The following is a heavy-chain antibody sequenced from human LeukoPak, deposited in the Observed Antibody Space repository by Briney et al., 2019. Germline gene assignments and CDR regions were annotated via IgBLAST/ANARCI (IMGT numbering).Heavy chain of an antibody. J-gene: IGHJ4*02. Sequence: GESLKISCKTSGYSFNNYWIGWVRQMPGKGLECMGIIYPGDSDTRYSPSFQGQVTISADKSNSTAYLQWSSLKASDTAMYYCARGLRDGYNDYWGQGTLVTVSS. CDR1: GYSFNNYW. D-gene: IGHD5-24*01. CDR3: ARGLRDGYNDY. CDR2: IYPGDSDT. V-gene: IGHV5-51*01.